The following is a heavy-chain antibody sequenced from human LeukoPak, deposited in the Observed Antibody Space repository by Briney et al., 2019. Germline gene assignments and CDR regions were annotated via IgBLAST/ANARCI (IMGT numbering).Heavy chain of an antibody. Sequence: GGSLRLSCAASGFTFSSYATSWVRQAPGKGLEWVSAISGSGGSTYYADSVKGRFTISRDNSKNTLYLQMNSLRAEDTAVYYCANPPFTIFGVVMSDAFDIWGQGTMVTVSS. V-gene: IGHV3-23*01. CDR1: GFTFSSYA. J-gene: IGHJ3*02. D-gene: IGHD3-3*01. CDR2: ISGSGGST. CDR3: ANPPFTIFGVVMSDAFDI.